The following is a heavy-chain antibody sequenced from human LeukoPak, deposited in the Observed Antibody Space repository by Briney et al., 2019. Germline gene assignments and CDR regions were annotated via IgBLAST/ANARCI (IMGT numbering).Heavy chain of an antibody. CDR1: GFTFSSYA. Sequence: GGSLRLSCAASGFTFSSYAMSWVRQAPGKGLEWVSAISGSGGSTYYADSVKGRFTISRDNAKNSLYLQMNSLRAEDTALYYCAKDINSGYGEAFDIWGQGTIVTVSS. D-gene: IGHD5-12*01. J-gene: IGHJ3*02. CDR2: ISGSGGST. CDR3: AKDINSGYGEAFDI. V-gene: IGHV3-23*01.